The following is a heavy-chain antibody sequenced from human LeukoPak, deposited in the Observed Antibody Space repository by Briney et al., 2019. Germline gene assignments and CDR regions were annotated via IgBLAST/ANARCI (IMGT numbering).Heavy chain of an antibody. CDR2: IYYSGST. Sequence: SETLSLTCTVSGGSISSYYWSWIRQPPGKGLEWIGYIYYSGSTNYNPSLKSRVTISVDTSKNQFSLKLSSVTAADTAVYYCARESYCSSTSCPSHFDYWGQGILVTVSS. CDR1: GGSISSYY. D-gene: IGHD2-2*01. J-gene: IGHJ4*02. V-gene: IGHV4-59*01. CDR3: ARESYCSSTSCPSHFDY.